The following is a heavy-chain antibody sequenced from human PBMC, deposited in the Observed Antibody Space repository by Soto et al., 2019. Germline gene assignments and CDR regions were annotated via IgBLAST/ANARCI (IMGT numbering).Heavy chain of an antibody. CDR2: ISSYNHDT. Sequence: ASVKVSCKASGYTYSRYGISWVRQAPGQGLEWMGWISSYNHDTNYAQKFQGRLSMATDTSTSTAYMELRSLTSDDTAVYYCAGLFYNNGWYPEGLDYWGQGTLVTVSS. CDR3: AGLFYNNGWYPEGLDY. D-gene: IGHD6-19*01. CDR1: GYTYSRYG. J-gene: IGHJ4*02. V-gene: IGHV1-18*01.